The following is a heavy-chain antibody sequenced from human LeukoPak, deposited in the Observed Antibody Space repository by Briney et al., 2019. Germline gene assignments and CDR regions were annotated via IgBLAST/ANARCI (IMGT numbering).Heavy chain of an antibody. V-gene: IGHV3-15*01. D-gene: IGHD5-12*01. CDR1: GSPSRTPW. CDR3: TAKHVDIVAPVRGEWKYYFDY. CDR2: FKGKTDVGTT. Sequence: GGPLSSPVAAPGSPSRTPWMSWAGKVPGRGRKGLGGFKGKTDVGTTDYAAPVKGRFTISRDDSKNTLYLQMNSLKTEDTAVYYCTAKHVDIVAPVRGEWKYYFDYWGQGTLVTVSS. J-gene: IGHJ4*02.